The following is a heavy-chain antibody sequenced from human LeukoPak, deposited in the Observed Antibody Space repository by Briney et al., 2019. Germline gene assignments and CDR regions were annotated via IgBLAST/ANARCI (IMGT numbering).Heavy chain of an antibody. CDR2: IYPGDSDT. J-gene: IGHJ1*01. CDR1: GYRLTSYW. V-gene: IGHV5-51*01. CDR3: ATYAGTSSKYFPH. Sequence: PGESLRISCKGSGYRLTSYWISWVRQMPGKGLDWMGIIYPGDSDTRYSPSFQGQVTISADKSINTAYVQWSSLKASDTAMYYCATYAGTSSKYFPHWGQGTLVTVSS. D-gene: IGHD3-10*01.